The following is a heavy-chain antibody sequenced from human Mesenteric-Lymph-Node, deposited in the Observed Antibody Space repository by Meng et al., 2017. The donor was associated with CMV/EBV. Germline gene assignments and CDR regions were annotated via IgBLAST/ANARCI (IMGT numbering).Heavy chain of an antibody. CDR3: ARDWTTVNYYYYYGMDV. Sequence: SVKVSCKASGGTFSSYAISWVRQAPGQGLEWMGGIIPIFGTANYAQKFQGRVTITTDESTSTAYMELSSLRSEDTAVYYCARDWTTVNYYYYYGMDVWGQGTTVTVSS. CDR1: GGTFSSYA. J-gene: IGHJ6*02. V-gene: IGHV1-69*05. D-gene: IGHD4-11*01. CDR2: IIPIFGTA.